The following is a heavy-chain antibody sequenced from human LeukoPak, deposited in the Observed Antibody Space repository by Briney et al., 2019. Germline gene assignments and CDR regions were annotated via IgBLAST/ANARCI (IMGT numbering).Heavy chain of an antibody. Sequence: GASVKVSCKASGYTFTDYYVHWVRQAPGQGLEWMGWVFPANGGTKYAQSFQGRVSMTADTSISTAYMELTRLTSDDTALYTCGTIEGGRGTDWGQGTLVTVSS. V-gene: IGHV1-2*02. CDR3: GTIEGGRGTD. CDR2: VFPANGGT. CDR1: GYTFTDYY. D-gene: IGHD3-16*01. J-gene: IGHJ4*02.